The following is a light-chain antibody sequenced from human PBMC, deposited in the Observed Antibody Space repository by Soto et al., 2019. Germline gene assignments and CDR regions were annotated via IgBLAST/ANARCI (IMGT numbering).Light chain of an antibody. V-gene: IGLV1-40*01. CDR3: QSYDSSLSGVV. J-gene: IGLJ2*01. CDR1: SSNIGAGYD. CDR2: GNS. Sequence: QSVLTQPPSVSGAPGQRVTISCTGSSSNIGAGYDVHWYQQLPGTAPKLLIYGNSNRPSGVPDRFSGSKSGTSASLAITGLQAEDEADDYCQSYDSSLSGVVFGGGTKFTVL.